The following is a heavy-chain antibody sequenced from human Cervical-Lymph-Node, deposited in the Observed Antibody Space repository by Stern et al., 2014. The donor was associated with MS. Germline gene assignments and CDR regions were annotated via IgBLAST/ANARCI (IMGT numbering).Heavy chain of an antibody. V-gene: IGHV3-30*18. CDR1: GFTFSAYG. D-gene: IGHD6-19*01. Sequence: VQLVESGGGVVQPGRSLRLSCAASGFTFSAYGIHWVRQAPGKGLEWVAVISYDGSNKYYAESVEGRFTISRDNAKNTLSLQMNSLRAEDTAVYYCAKDRRLALYYGMDVWGQGTTVTVSS. J-gene: IGHJ6*02. CDR3: AKDRRLALYYGMDV. CDR2: ISYDGSNK.